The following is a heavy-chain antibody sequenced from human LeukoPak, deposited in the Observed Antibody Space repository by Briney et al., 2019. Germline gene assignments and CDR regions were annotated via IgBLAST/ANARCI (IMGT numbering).Heavy chain of an antibody. CDR3: AAEHDGFDI. V-gene: IGHV3-74*01. CDR2: IRGDAGDT. Sequence: GGSLRLSCAASGFTFSTYSMNWVRQTPGKGLEWVSSIRGDAGDTTYADSVKGRFTISRDNAKSTLYLQMNSLRADDTAVYYCAAEHDGFDIWGQGTMVAVSS. J-gene: IGHJ3*02. CDR1: GFTFSTYS.